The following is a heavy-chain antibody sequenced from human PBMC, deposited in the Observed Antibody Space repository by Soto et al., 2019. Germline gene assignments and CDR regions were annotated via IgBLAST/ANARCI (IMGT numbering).Heavy chain of an antibody. Sequence: GGSLRLSCAASGFTFSSYSMNWVRQAPGKGLEWVSYISSSSSTIYYADSVKGRFTISRDNAKNSLYLQMNSLRAEDTAVYYCARVHLDYVPVPDYYYYYMDVWGKGTTVTVSS. CDR1: GFTFSSYS. CDR2: ISSSSSTI. J-gene: IGHJ6*03. CDR3: ARVHLDYVPVPDYYYYYMDV. V-gene: IGHV3-48*01. D-gene: IGHD4-17*01.